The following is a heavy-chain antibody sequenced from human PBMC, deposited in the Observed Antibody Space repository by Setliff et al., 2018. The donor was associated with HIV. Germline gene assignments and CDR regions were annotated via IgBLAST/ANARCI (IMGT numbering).Heavy chain of an antibody. Sequence: ASVKVSCKASGYTFTGYYMHWVRQAPGQGLEWMGCINLNTGNTNYAQKFQGRAIVTRDTSINTAYVELRSLRLDDTAVYFCARGRTYDSSGYIGNWFDPWGQGTLVTVSS. CDR1: GYTFTGYY. D-gene: IGHD3-22*01. CDR2: INLNTGNT. J-gene: IGHJ5*02. CDR3: ARGRTYDSSGYIGNWFDP. V-gene: IGHV1-2*02.